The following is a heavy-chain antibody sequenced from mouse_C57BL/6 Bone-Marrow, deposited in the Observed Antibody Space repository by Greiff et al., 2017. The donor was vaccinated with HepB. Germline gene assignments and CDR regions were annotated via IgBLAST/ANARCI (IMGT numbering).Heavy chain of an antibody. D-gene: IGHD2-14*01. V-gene: IGHV1-15*01. J-gene: IGHJ3*01. CDR2: IDPETGGT. Sequence: LVESGAELVRPGASVTLSCKASGYTFTDYEMHWVKQTPVHGLEWIGAIDPETGGTAYNQKFKGKAILTADKSSSTAYMELRSLTSEDSAVYYCTRCRYREWFAYWGQGTLVTVSA. CDR3: TRCRYREWFAY. CDR1: GYTFTDYE.